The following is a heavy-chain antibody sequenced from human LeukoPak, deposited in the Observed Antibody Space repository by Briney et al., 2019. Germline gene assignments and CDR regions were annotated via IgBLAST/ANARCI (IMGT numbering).Heavy chain of an antibody. V-gene: IGHV5-51*01. Sequence: GESLKISCKGSGYSFTSYWIGWVRQMPGKGLEWMGIIYPGDSDTSYSPSFQGQVTISADKSISTAYLQWSSLKASDTAMYYCARRRLPSGGLYYYYGMDVWGQGTTVTVSS. J-gene: IGHJ6*02. D-gene: IGHD2-15*01. CDR3: ARRRLPSGGLYYYYGMDV. CDR2: IYPGDSDT. CDR1: GYSFTSYW.